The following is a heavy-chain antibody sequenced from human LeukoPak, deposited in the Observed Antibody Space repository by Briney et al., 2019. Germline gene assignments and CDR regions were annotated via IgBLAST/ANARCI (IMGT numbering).Heavy chain of an antibody. Sequence: ASVKVSCKASGYTFTDYSMHWVRQAPGQRLEWMGLINAGNGNTKYSQKFQGRVTITRDTSASTAYMELSTLRSEDTAVYYCARGVAVAGTIDYWGQGTLVTVSS. V-gene: IGHV1-3*01. CDR2: INAGNGNT. CDR3: ARGVAVAGTIDY. CDR1: GYTFTDYS. D-gene: IGHD6-19*01. J-gene: IGHJ4*02.